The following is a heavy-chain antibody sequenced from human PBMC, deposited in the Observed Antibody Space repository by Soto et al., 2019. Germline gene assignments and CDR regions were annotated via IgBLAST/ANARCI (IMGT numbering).Heavy chain of an antibody. CDR3: AKSRAVAGRDYYYYYGMDV. V-gene: IGHV3-23*01. CDR2: ISGSGGST. D-gene: IGHD6-19*01. Sequence: PGGSLRLSCAASGFTFSSYAMSWVRQAPGKGLEWVSAISGSGGSTYYADSVKGRFTISRDNSKNTLYLQMNSLRAEDTAVYYCAKSRAVAGRDYYYYYGMDVWGQGTTVTVSS. J-gene: IGHJ6*02. CDR1: GFTFSSYA.